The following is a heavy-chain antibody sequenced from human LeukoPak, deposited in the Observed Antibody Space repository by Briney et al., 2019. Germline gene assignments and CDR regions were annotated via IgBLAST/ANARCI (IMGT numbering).Heavy chain of an antibody. J-gene: IGHJ4*02. CDR2: IYYSGST. V-gene: IGHV4-31*03. CDR3: ASCIKVSRSFDS. Sequence: RASQTLSLTCTVSGGSISSGGYYWRWIRQHPGKGLEWIGYIYYSGSTYYNPSLKSRVTISVDTSKNQFSLKLSSVTAADTAVYYCASCIKVSRSFDSWGQGTLITVSS. CDR1: GGSISSGGYY. D-gene: IGHD1-14*01.